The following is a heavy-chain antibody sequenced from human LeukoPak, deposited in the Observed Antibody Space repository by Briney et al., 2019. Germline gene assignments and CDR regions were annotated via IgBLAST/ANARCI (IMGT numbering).Heavy chain of an antibody. CDR3: ARDPSGGRQVGATTSGY. Sequence: GGSLRLSCAASGFTVSSNYMSWGRQAPGKGLEWVSVIYSGCSTYYADSVKGRFTISRDKSKNTLYLQMNSLRAEDTAVYYCARDPSGGRQVGATTSGYWGQGTLVTVSS. CDR1: GFTVSSNY. D-gene: IGHD1-26*01. CDR2: IYSGCST. V-gene: IGHV3-53*01. J-gene: IGHJ4*02.